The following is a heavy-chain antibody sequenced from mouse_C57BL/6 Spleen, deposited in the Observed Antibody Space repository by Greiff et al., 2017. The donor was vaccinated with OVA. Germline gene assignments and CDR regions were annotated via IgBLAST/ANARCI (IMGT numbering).Heavy chain of an antibody. D-gene: IGHD1-1*01. CDR1: GYTFTSYT. CDR2: INPSSGYT. Sequence: VKVEESGAELARPGASVKMSCKASGYTFTSYTMHWVKQRPGQGLEWIGYINPSSGYTKYNQKFKDKATLTADKSSSTAYMQLSSLTSEDSAVYYCARSGSGSSHYYAMDYWGQGTSVTVSS. CDR3: ARSGSGSSHYYAMDY. V-gene: IGHV1-4*01. J-gene: IGHJ4*01.